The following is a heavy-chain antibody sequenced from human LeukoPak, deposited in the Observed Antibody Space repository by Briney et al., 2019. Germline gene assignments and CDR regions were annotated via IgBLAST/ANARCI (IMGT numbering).Heavy chain of an antibody. CDR3: ARGTQLGIVWGYYYFGMDV. J-gene: IGHJ6*02. Sequence: SVKVSCKASGGTFSTSAFTWVRQAPGQGLEWMGGVIPILHTTNYAQHFQGRVSITADESTSTAYMELSGLISEDTAVYYCARGTQLGIVWGYYYFGMDVWGHGTTVTVSS. D-gene: IGHD7-27*01. CDR2: VIPILHTT. CDR1: GGTFSTSA. V-gene: IGHV1-69*13.